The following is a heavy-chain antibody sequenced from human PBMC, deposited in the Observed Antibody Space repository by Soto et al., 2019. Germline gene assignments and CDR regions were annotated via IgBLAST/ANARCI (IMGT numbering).Heavy chain of an antibody. V-gene: IGHV4-59*01. CDR1: GASISRYY. J-gene: IGHJ6*02. Sequence: SETLSLTCTVSGASISRYYWSWIRRSPGKGLEWIGYLYNTGSTIYNPSLKSRVTISVDTSKNQFSLKMNSVTAADTAVYYCASSNIAAAGFYYYGMDVWGRGTTVTVSS. CDR3: ASSNIAAAGFYYYGMDV. D-gene: IGHD6-13*01. CDR2: LYNTGST.